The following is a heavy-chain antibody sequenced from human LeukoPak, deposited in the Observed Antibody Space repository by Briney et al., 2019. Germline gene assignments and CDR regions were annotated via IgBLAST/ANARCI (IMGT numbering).Heavy chain of an antibody. D-gene: IGHD3-10*01. CDR2: ITGSGGST. J-gene: IGHJ4*02. Sequence: PGGSLRLSCAASGFSLSNYAMSWVRQAPGKGLELVSAITGSGGSTYYADSVKGRFTISRDNSKNTLYLQMNSLRAEDTALYYCAKAVLLWFGGGFDYWGQGTLVTVSS. CDR3: AKAVLLWFGGGFDY. V-gene: IGHV3-23*01. CDR1: GFSLSNYA.